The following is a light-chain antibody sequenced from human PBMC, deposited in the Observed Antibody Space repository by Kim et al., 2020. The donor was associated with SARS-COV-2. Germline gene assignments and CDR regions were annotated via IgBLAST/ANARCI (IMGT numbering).Light chain of an antibody. V-gene: IGKV3-11*01. Sequence: LSPGERATLSCRARQSVSSYLAWYQQRPGQAPRLLIYDASNRATGIPPRFSGSGSGTDFTLTISSLEPEDFAIYYCQQRSKWPLTFGGGTKVDIK. CDR1: QSVSSY. CDR2: DAS. J-gene: IGKJ4*01. CDR3: QQRSKWPLT.